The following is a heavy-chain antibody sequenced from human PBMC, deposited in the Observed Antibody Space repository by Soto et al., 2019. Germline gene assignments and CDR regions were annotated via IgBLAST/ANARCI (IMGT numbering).Heavy chain of an antibody. V-gene: IGHV1-69*01. CDR2: IIPIFGTE. CDR3: ARGSASLLFIDY. CDR1: GGTFSSYS. Sequence: QVQLVQSGAEVKKPGSSVKVSCTASGGTFSSYSISWVRQAPGQGLEWMGGIIPIFGTENYAQKFQGRVTITADESTSTAYMELSSLRPEYTAVYYCARGSASLLFIDYWGQGTLVTVSS. J-gene: IGHJ4*02. D-gene: IGHD3-10*01.